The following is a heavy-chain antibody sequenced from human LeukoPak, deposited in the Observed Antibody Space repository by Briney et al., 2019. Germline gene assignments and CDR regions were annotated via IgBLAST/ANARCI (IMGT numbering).Heavy chain of an antibody. CDR3: ALWGFGEFIDY. J-gene: IGHJ4*02. Sequence: SETLSLTCTVSGGSISSSSYYWGWIRQPPGKGLEWIGSIYYSGSTYYNPSLKSRVTISVDTSKNQFSLKLSSVTAADTAVYYCALWGFGEFIDYWGQGTLVTVSS. D-gene: IGHD3-10*01. CDR2: IYYSGST. CDR1: GGSISSSSYY. V-gene: IGHV4-39*07.